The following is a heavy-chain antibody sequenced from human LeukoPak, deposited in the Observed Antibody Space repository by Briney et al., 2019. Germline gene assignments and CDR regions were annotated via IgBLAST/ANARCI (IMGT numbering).Heavy chain of an antibody. V-gene: IGHV3-7*04. D-gene: IGHD3-22*01. CDR2: IKQDGSEK. Sequence: QPGGSLRLPCAASGFTFSSYCMSWVRQAPGKGLEWVANIKQDGSEKYYVDSVKGRFTISRDNAKNSLYLQMNSLRAEDTAVYYCARDKYYESSGYFNYWGQGTLVTVSS. J-gene: IGHJ4*02. CDR1: GFTFSSYC. CDR3: ARDKYYESSGYFNY.